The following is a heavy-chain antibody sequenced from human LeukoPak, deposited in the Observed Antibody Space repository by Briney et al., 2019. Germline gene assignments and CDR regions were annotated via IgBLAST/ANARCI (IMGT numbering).Heavy chain of an antibody. CDR1: GDSVSSNSAA. CDR3: AXXQXYCXGGSCYSGFDY. Sequence: SQTLSLTCAISGDSVSSNSAAWNWIRQSPSRGLEWLGRTYYRSKWYNDYAVSVKSRITINPDTSKNQFSLQLNSVTPEDTAVYXXAXXQXYCXGGSCYSGFDYWGQGTLVTVSS. J-gene: IGHJ4*02. D-gene: IGHD2-15*01. V-gene: IGHV6-1*01. CDR2: TYYRSKWYN.